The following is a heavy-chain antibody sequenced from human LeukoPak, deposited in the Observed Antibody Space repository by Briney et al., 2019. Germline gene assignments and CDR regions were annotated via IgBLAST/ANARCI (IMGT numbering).Heavy chain of an antibody. V-gene: IGHV3-30*02. CDR1: GFSFSSYG. J-gene: IGHJ5*01. Sequence: GGSLRLSCAASGFSFSSYGMHWVRQAPGKGLEWVAFIRYDGSDKYYADSVKGRFTISRGNSQNTLYLQMNSLRAEDTAVYYCAKDRGAIGGPVRNWFDSWGQGTLVTVSS. CDR3: AKDRGAIGGPVRNWFDS. D-gene: IGHD3-10*01. CDR2: IRYDGSDK.